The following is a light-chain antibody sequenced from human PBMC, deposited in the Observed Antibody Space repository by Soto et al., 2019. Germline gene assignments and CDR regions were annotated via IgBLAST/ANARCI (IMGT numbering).Light chain of an antibody. J-gene: IGKJ1*01. CDR1: QDIRTA. CDR3: LLDLCYFWA. V-gene: IGKV1-6*01. Sequence: QLTQSPSSLSASVGDTVTITCRASQDIRTALGWYQQKPGKVHKLMIYAASTLLSGVPSRFSGSRSGTAFPLTICRQQPVDFATSYCLLDLCYFWAFGQGTEVELK. CDR2: AAS.